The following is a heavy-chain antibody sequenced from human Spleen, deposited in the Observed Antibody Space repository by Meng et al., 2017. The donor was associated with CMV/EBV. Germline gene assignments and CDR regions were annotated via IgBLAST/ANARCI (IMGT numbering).Heavy chain of an antibody. V-gene: IGHV3-7*01. J-gene: IGHJ4*02. Sequence: GGSVRLSCTPSAFTFSNYGMTWVRQAPGKGLEWVANIKQDGSEKYYVDSVKGRFTISRDYAKNSVYLQMNSLRAEDTAVYYCARASPAGPYDILAGYFEYWGQGTLVTVSS. CDR2: IKQDGSEK. CDR1: AFTFSNYG. CDR3: ARASPAGPYDILAGYFEY. D-gene: IGHD3-9*01.